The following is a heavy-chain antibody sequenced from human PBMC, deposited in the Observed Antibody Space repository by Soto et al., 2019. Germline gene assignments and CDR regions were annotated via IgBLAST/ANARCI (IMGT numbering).Heavy chain of an antibody. D-gene: IGHD4-17*01. V-gene: IGHV3-48*02. Sequence: PSGSLRLSCAGSGFTFSSYKMNWVRQAPGKGLEWVSYISRGSRVIYYADSVKGRFTISRDDAKNSLYLQMNSLRDEDTAVYYCARRYGAYEGDDYWGQGTVVTV. J-gene: IGHJ4*02. CDR2: ISRGSRVI. CDR3: ARRYGAYEGDDY. CDR1: GFTFSSYK.